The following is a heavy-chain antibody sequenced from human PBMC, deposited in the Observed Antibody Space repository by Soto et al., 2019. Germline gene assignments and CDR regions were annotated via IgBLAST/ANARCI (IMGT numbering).Heavy chain of an antibody. D-gene: IGHD6-19*01. J-gene: IGHJ4*02. CDR2: LSSDGSRT. CDR3: ARRYQYNSGPFDY. CDR1: GFTFSSYW. V-gene: IGHV3-74*01. Sequence: GGSLRLSCSASGFTFSSYWMHWVRQAPGRGLMWVARLSSDGSRTTYADSVKGRFTISRDNAKNTLYLQMNGLRAEDTAVYYGARRYQYNSGPFDYWGQGTLVTVPQ.